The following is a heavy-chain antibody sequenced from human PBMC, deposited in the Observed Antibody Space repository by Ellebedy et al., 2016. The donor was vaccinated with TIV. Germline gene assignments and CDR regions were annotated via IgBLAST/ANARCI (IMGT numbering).Heavy chain of an antibody. Sequence: SVKVSCKASGGTFNYAITWVRQPPGQGLEWKGAVIRKFERGSPAQKFQGRVTITADEAMSTAYMEMSSLRYDDTAVYYCATSGRVAVTTTFDYWGQGTLVTVSS. CDR1: GGTFNYA. CDR3: ATSGRVAVTTTFDY. CDR2: VIRKFERG. D-gene: IGHD4-17*01. V-gene: IGHV1-69*13. J-gene: IGHJ4*02.